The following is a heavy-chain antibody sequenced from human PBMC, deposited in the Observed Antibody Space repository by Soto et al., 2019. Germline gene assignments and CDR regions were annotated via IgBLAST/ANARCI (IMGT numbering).Heavy chain of an antibody. CDR3: ARQPMNSGLTPYYFDY. CDR2: IYYSGST. J-gene: IGHJ4*02. CDR1: GGSISSYY. Sequence: PSETLSLTCTVSGGSISSYYWSWIRQPPGKGLEWIGYIYYSGSTNYNPSLKSRVTISVDTSKNQFSLKLSSVTAADTAVYYCARQPMNSGLTPYYFDYWGQRTLVTVSS. D-gene: IGHD5-12*01. V-gene: IGHV4-59*08.